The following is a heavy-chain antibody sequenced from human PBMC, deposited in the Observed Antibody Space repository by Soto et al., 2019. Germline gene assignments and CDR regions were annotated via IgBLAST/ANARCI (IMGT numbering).Heavy chain of an antibody. CDR3: ARVIMIFGVANLGSYFDY. Sequence: SVKASFKASCYTFMNFGLSWVRQAPGQGLEWMGWISPSNGQTIYAQNFHGRVTMTTDTSTATAHMELRSLISDDTAVYYCARVIMIFGVANLGSYFDYWGQGTRVTVSS. CDR2: ISPSNGQT. D-gene: IGHD3-3*01. V-gene: IGHV1-18*01. J-gene: IGHJ4*02. CDR1: CYTFMNFG.